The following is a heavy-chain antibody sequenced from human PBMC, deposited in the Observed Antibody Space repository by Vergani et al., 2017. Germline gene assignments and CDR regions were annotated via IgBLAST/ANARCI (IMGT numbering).Heavy chain of an antibody. V-gene: IGHV4-34*01. CDR1: GGSFSGYY. D-gene: IGHD3-3*01. CDR2: INHSGST. Sequence: QVQLQQWGAGLLKPSETLSLTCAVYGGSFSGYYWSWIRQPPGKGLEWIGEINHSGSTNYNPSLKSRVTISVDTSKNQFSLKLSSVTAADTAVYYCARAAITIFGVADDAFDIWGQGIMVTVSS. J-gene: IGHJ3*02. CDR3: ARAAITIFGVADDAFDI.